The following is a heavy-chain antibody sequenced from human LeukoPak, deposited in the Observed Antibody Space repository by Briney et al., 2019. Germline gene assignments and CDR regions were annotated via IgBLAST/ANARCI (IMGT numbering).Heavy chain of an antibody. CDR2: IIPIFGTA. J-gene: IGHJ4*02. CDR1: GGTFSSYA. CDR3: ASWMYSSSSLFDY. D-gene: IGHD6-6*01. Sequence: GASVKVSCKASGGTFSSYAISWVRQAPGQGLEWMGGIIPIFGTANYAQKFQGRVTITTDESTSTAYMERSSLRPEDTAVYYCASWMYSSSSLFDYWGQGTLVTVSS. V-gene: IGHV1-69*05.